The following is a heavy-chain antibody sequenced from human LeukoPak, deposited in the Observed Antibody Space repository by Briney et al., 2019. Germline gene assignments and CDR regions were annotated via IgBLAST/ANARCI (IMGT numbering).Heavy chain of an antibody. V-gene: IGHV1-2*02. J-gene: IGHJ4*02. CDR3: ARDQRFLEWLFPDY. CDR1: GYTFTGYY. Sequence: ASVKVSCKASGYTFTGYYMHWVRQAPGQGLEWMGWINPNSGGTNYAQKFQGRVTMTRDTSISTAYTELSRLRSDDTAVYYCARDQRFLEWLFPDYWGQGILVTVSS. D-gene: IGHD3-3*01. CDR2: INPNSGGT.